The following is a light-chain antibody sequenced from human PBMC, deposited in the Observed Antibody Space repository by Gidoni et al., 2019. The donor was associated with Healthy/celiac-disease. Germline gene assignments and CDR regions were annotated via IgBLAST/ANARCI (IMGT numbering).Light chain of an antibody. CDR1: SSDVGGYNY. V-gene: IGLV2-14*03. CDR2: DVS. J-gene: IGLJ2*01. CDR3: SSYTSSSPVV. Sequence: QSALTQPAAVSGSPGQSITISCTGTSSDVGGYNYVSWYQHHPGKAPKLMLYDVSNRPSWVSNRFSGSKSGNTASLTISGLQAEDEADYYCSSYTSSSPVVFGGGTKLTVL.